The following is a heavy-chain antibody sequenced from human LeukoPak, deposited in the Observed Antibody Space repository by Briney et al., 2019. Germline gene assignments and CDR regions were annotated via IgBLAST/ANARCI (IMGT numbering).Heavy chain of an antibody. D-gene: IGHD3-22*01. J-gene: IGHJ4*02. CDR3: ARDRHYYDSSGYYPY. CDR2: IYSDNT. CDR1: GFTVSSNS. Sequence: GGSLRLSCTVSGFTVSSNSMSWVRQAPGKGLEWVSFIYSDNTHYSDSVKGRFTISRDNAKNSLYLQMNSLRAEDTAVYYCARDRHYYDSSGYYPYWGQGTLVTVSS. V-gene: IGHV3-53*01.